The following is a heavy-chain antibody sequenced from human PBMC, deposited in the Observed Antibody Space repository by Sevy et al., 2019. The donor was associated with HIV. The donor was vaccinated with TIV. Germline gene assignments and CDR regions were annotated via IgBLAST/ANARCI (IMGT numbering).Heavy chain of an antibody. CDR3: ARARSDGSGSYSAGPTLYYYYGMDV. Sequence: SETLSLTCTVSGGSISSYYWSWIRQPPGKGLEWIGYIYYSGSTNYNPSLKSRVTISVDTSKNQFSLKLSSVTAADTAVYYCARARSDGSGSYSAGPTLYYYYGMDVWGQGTTVTVSS. J-gene: IGHJ6*02. CDR1: GGSISSYY. V-gene: IGHV4-59*01. CDR2: IYYSGST. D-gene: IGHD3-10*01.